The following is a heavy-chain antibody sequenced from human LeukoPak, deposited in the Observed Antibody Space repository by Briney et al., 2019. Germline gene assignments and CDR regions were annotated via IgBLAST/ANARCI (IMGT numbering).Heavy chain of an antibody. CDR2: ISSSSSYI. CDR3: ARLPSYGSGRDY. D-gene: IGHD5-18*01. V-gene: IGHV3-21*01. Sequence: PGGSLRLSCAASGFTFSSYSMNWVRQAPGKGLEWVSSISSSSSYIYYADSVKGRFTISRDNAKNSLYLQMNSLRAEDTAVYHCARLPSYGSGRDYWGQGTLVTVSS. CDR1: GFTFSSYS. J-gene: IGHJ4*02.